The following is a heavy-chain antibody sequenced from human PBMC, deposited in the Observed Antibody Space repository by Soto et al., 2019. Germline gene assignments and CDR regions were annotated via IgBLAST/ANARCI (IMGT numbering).Heavy chain of an antibody. CDR2: INPSGGST. CDR3: ARATRSSFSSSWYVAWFDP. CDR1: GYTFTSYY. Sequence: QVQLVQSGAEVKKPGASVKVSCKASGYTFTSYYMHWVRQAPGQGLEWMGIINPSGGSTSYAQKFQGRVTMTRDTSTSTVYMELSSLRSEDTAVYYCARATRSSFSSSWYVAWFDPWGQGTLVTVSS. V-gene: IGHV1-46*01. D-gene: IGHD6-13*01. J-gene: IGHJ5*02.